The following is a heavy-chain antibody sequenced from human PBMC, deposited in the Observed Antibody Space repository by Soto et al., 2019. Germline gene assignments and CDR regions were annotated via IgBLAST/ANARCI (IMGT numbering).Heavy chain of an antibody. J-gene: IGHJ5*02. V-gene: IGHV1-69*01. Sequence: QMQLVQSGPEVKKPGSSVNVSCTASGDSFGSYAVRWVRQAPGQGLEWMGAIIPVFGTTNYTQKFQGGVTITADDATTTAYMELSSLRSDDTAVYYCAREPFGRFDPWGQGTLVTVSS. CDR2: IIPVFGTT. CDR1: GDSFGSYA. CDR3: AREPFGRFDP. D-gene: IGHD3-10*01.